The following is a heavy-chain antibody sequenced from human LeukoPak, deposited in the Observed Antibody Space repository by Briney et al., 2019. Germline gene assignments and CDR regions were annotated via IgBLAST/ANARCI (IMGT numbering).Heavy chain of an antibody. CDR3: ARHSGRDSSCP. Sequence: SETLSLTCTVSGGSISSYYWNWIRQPPGKGLEWIGYIYDRGSTTYTPSLKRRVTISVDTSKNQFSLRLSSVAAAATAVYYCARHSGRDSSCPWGQGTLVTVSS. J-gene: IGHJ4*02. CDR1: GGSISSYY. V-gene: IGHV4-59*08. CDR2: IYDRGST. D-gene: IGHD6-6*01.